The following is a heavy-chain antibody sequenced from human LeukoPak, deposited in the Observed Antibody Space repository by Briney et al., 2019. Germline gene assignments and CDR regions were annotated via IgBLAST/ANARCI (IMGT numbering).Heavy chain of an antibody. CDR1: GGSISSSSYY. CDR3: ARRFTMIVVIPEDYFDY. Sequence: SETLSLTCTVSGGSISSSSYYWGWIRQPPGKGLEWIGSIYYSGSTYYNPSLKSRVTISVDTSKNQFSLKLSSVTAADTAVYYCARRFTMIVVIPEDYFDYWGQGTLVTVPS. V-gene: IGHV4-39*01. CDR2: IYYSGST. D-gene: IGHD3-22*01. J-gene: IGHJ4*02.